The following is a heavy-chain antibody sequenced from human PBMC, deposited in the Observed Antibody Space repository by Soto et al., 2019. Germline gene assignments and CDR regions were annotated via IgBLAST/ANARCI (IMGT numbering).Heavy chain of an antibody. Sequence: EVQLLESGGGLVQPGGSLRLSCAASGFTFSSYAMSWVRQAPGKGLEWVSAISGSGGSTYYADSVKRRFTISTDNSKNTLYLQMNSLRAEDTAVYYCAKGRGSGYEVPFGGWGQGTLVTVSS. CDR2: ISGSGGST. CDR3: AKGRGSGYEVPFGG. J-gene: IGHJ4*02. V-gene: IGHV3-23*01. CDR1: GFTFSSYA. D-gene: IGHD5-12*01.